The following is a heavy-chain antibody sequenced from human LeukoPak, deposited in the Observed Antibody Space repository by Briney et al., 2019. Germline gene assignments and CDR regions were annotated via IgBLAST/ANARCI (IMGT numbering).Heavy chain of an antibody. V-gene: IGHV1-69*13. D-gene: IGHD3-3*01. CDR1: GGTFISYA. J-gene: IGHJ4*02. CDR3: ARARKLYDFWSGYYNTGFDY. Sequence: GASVKVSCKASGGTFISYAISWVRQAPGQGLEWMGGIIPIFGTANYAQKFQGRVTITADESTSTAYMELSSLRSEDTAVYYCARARKLYDFWSGYYNTGFDYWGQGTLVTVSS. CDR2: IIPIFGTA.